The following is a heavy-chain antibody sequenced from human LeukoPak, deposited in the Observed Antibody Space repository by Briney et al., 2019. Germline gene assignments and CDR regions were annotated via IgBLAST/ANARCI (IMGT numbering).Heavy chain of an antibody. CDR1: GLTFSDYY. CDR3: ARALFDAFDI. J-gene: IGHJ3*02. V-gene: IGHV3-11*01. D-gene: IGHD2-21*01. Sequence: GGSLRLPCAASGLTFSDYYMSWIRQAPGKGLEWVSFISSSGTNKYYADFVKGRFTIYRDNAKNSLYLQMNSLRAEDTAVYYCARALFDAFDIWGQGTMVTVSS. CDR2: ISSSGTNK.